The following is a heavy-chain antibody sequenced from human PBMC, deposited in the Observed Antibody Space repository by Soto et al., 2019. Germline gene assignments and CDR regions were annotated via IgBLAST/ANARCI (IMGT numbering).Heavy chain of an antibody. V-gene: IGHV5-51*01. CDR2: IYPGDSNT. D-gene: IGHD3-3*01. Sequence: GESLKISCKGSGYSFTSFWIGLVRQMPGKGLEWMGIIYPGDSNTRYSPSLQGQVTISVDKSISTAYLQWSSLKATDTAMYYCARHAYDFWSGHPNPRYYYGMDVWGQGTTVTVSS. CDR1: GYSFTSFW. CDR3: ARHAYDFWSGHPNPRYYYGMDV. J-gene: IGHJ6*02.